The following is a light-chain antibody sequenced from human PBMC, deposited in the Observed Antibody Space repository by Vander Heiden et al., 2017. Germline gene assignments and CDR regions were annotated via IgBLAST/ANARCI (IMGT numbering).Light chain of an antibody. CDR1: QGISTY. Sequence: DIQLTQSPSFLSASVGDRVTITCRASQGISTYLAWYQPKPGKAPKLLIYAASTLQSGVPSRFSGRGSGTDFTLTISSLQPEDFATYYCQQLNDYPRTFGQGTKVEIK. CDR2: AAS. J-gene: IGKJ1*01. V-gene: IGKV1-9*01. CDR3: QQLNDYPRT.